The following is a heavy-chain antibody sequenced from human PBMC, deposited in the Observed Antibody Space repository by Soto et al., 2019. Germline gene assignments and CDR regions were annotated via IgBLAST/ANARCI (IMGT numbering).Heavy chain of an antibody. CDR3: ARAQTFDPLAAVDY. Sequence: QVQLVESGGGVVQPGRSLRLSCAASGFTFSSYAMHWVRQAPGKGLEWVAVISYDGSNKYYADSVKGRFTISRDNSKNTLYLQMNSLRAEDTAVYYCARAQTFDPLAAVDYWGQGTLVTVSS. J-gene: IGHJ4*02. CDR1: GFTFSSYA. CDR2: ISYDGSNK. D-gene: IGHD6-19*01. V-gene: IGHV3-30-3*01.